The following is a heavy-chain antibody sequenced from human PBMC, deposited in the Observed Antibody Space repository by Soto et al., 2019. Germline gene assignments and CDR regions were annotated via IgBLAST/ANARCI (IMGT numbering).Heavy chain of an antibody. CDR2: TYYRSKWYN. V-gene: IGHV6-1*01. D-gene: IGHD2-15*01. CDR3: ARYCSGGSCYREVYGMDV. Sequence: SQTLSLTCAISGDSVSSTSAAWKWIRQSPSRGLEWLGRTYYRSKWYNDYAVSVKSRITINPDTSKNQFSLQLNSVTPEDTAVYYCARYCSGGSCYREVYGMDVWGQGTTVTVSS. J-gene: IGHJ6*02. CDR1: GDSVSSTSAA.